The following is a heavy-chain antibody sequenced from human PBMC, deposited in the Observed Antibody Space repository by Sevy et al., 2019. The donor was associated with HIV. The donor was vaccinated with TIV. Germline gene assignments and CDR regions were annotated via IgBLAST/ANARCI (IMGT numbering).Heavy chain of an antibody. CDR1: GFTFSSYS. D-gene: IGHD1-26*01. Sequence: GGSLRLSCAASGFTFSSYSMNWVRQAPGKGLEWVSSISRSSSYIYYADSVKGRFTISRDNAKNSLYLQMNSLRAEDTAVYYCARDRGTRAGSYPDYWGQGTLVTVSS. J-gene: IGHJ4*02. CDR2: ISRSSSYI. CDR3: ARDRGTRAGSYPDY. V-gene: IGHV3-21*01.